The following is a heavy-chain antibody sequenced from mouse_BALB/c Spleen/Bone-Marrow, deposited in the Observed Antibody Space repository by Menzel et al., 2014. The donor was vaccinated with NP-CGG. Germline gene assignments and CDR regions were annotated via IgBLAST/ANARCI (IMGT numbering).Heavy chain of an antibody. V-gene: IGHV4-1*02. Sequence: EVHLVESGGGLVQPGGSLKLSCAASGFDFSRYWMSWVRQAPGKGLEWIGEINPDSRTINYSPSLKDKFIISRDNAKNTLYLRLNKVRSEDTALYYCAGPDYYGYLNSWAQGTTRTGSS. D-gene: IGHD1-1*01. J-gene: IGHJ2*01. CDR3: AGPDYYGYLNS. CDR1: GFDFSRYW. CDR2: INPDSRTI.